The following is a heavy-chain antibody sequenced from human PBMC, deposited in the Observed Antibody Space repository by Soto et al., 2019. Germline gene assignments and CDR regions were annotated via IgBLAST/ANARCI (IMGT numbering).Heavy chain of an antibody. V-gene: IGHV3-48*03. D-gene: IGHD3-9*01. J-gene: IGHJ6*02. Sequence: LRLSCAPSGLTSSSYEMNWVRQAPGKGLEWVSSISFSGTMRFYADAVKGRFTISRDNTKKLLYLQMNSMRAEDTALYYCATAGLTGNFWGQGTTVTVSS. CDR1: GLTSSSYE. CDR2: ISFSGTMR. CDR3: ATAGLTGNF.